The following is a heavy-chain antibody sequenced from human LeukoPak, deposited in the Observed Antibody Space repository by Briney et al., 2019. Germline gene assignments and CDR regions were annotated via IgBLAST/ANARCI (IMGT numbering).Heavy chain of an antibody. D-gene: IGHD4-11*01. J-gene: IGHJ6*03. CDR3: ARMTTVTYYYYYYYMDV. CDR2: IYYSGTT. Sequence: SETLFLTCTVSGGSISSYYWDWIRQPPGKGLEWIGYIYYSGTTNYNPSLKSRVTISVDTSKNQFSLKLSSVTAADTAVYYCARMTTVTYYYYYYYMDVWGKGTTVTVSS. CDR1: GGSISSYY. V-gene: IGHV4-59*12.